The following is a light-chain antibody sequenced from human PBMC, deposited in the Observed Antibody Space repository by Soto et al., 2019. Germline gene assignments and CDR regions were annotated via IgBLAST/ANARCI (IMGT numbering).Light chain of an antibody. CDR2: AAS. CDR1: QSISSY. V-gene: IGKV1-39*01. J-gene: IGKJ5*01. Sequence: DIPMTQSPSSLSASVGDRVTITCRASQSISSYLNWYQQKPGKAPKLLIYAASSLQSGVPSRFSGSGSGTDFTLTISSLQHEDFATYYCQQSYSTTITFGHGTRLEIK. CDR3: QQSYSTTIT.